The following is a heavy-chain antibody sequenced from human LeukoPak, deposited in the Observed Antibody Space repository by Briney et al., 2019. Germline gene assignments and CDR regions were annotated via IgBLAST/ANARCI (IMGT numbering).Heavy chain of an antibody. D-gene: IGHD3-10*01. CDR3: ATDRYYGSENDAFDI. J-gene: IGHJ3*02. CDR1: RHSLTELS. CDR2: FDAEDGET. V-gene: IGHV1-24*01. Sequence: ASVKVSCKVSRHSLTELSMHWVRQAPGKGLEWMGGFDAEDGETIYAQKLQGRVTMTEDTSTDTAYMELSSLRSEDTAVYYCATDRYYGSENDAFDIWGQGTMVTVSS.